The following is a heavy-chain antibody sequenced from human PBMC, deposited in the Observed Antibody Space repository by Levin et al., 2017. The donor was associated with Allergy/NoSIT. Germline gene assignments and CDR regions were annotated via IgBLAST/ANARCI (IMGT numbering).Heavy chain of an antibody. CDR2: IDPSDSYT. Sequence: GESLKISCKGSGYSFTNYWISWVRQMPGKGLEWMGKIDPSDSYTNYSPSFQGHVTIPADKSISTAYLQWSSLKASDTAMYYCARNSRGYRYGSYYMDVWGKGTTVTVSS. CDR1: GYSFTNYW. V-gene: IGHV5-10-1*01. CDR3: ARNSRGYRYGSYYMDV. J-gene: IGHJ6*03. D-gene: IGHD5-18*01.